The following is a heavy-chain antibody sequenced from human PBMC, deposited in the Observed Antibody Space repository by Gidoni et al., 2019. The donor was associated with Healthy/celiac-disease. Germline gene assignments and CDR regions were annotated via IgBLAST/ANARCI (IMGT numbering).Heavy chain of an antibody. CDR1: GGHISRRSYY. V-gene: IGHV4-39*01. D-gene: IGHD1-26*01. J-gene: IGHJ3*02. CDR3: AASIVGATTDAFDI. CDR2: IYDSGST. Sequence: QLQLQESGPGLVKPSETLSLTCTVSGGHISRRSYYGGLSRPPPGKGLEWIWSIYDSGSTYYNPSLKIRVTIAVDTSKNQFSLKLSSVTAADTAVYYCAASIVGATTDAFDIWGQGTMVTVSS.